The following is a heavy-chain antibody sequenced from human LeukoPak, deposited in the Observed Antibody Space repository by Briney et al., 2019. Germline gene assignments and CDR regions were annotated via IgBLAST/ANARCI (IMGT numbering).Heavy chain of an antibody. J-gene: IGHJ5*02. V-gene: IGHV4-34*01. D-gene: IGHD3-3*01. CDR3: ARHVAEYYDFWSNVNWFDP. CDR2: INHSGST. CDR1: GGSFSGYY. Sequence: SETLSLTCAVYGGSFSGYYWSWIRQPPGKGLEWIGEINHSGSTNYNPSLKSRVTISVDTSKNQFSLKLSSVTAADTAAYYCARHVAEYYDFWSNVNWFDPWGQGTLVTVSS.